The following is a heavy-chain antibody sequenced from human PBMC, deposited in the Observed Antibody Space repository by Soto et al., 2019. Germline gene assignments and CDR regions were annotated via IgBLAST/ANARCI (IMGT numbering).Heavy chain of an antibody. D-gene: IGHD3-3*01. V-gene: IGHV4-4*02. CDR3: ARGVADYDLYYFDY. J-gene: IGHJ4*02. CDR1: SGSISSSNW. Sequence: QVQLQESGPGLVKPSGTLSLTCAVSSGSISSSNWWSWVRQPPGKGLEWIGEIYHSGSTNYNPSLNSRVTISVDKSTNQCSLKLSSVTAADTAVYYCARGVADYDLYYFDYWGQGTLVTVSS. CDR2: IYHSGST.